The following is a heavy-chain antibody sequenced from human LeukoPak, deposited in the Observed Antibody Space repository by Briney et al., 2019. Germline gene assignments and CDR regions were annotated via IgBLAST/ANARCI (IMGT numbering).Heavy chain of an antibody. Sequence: ASVKVSCKASGGTFSSYAISWVRQAPGQGLEWMGGIIPIFGTANYAQKFQGRVTITADESTSTAYMELSSLRSEDTAVYYCARSLTLVSYYFDYWGQGTLVTVSS. D-gene: IGHD2-8*02. J-gene: IGHJ4*02. CDR1: GGTFSSYA. CDR3: ARSLTLVSYYFDY. V-gene: IGHV1-69*13. CDR2: IIPIFGTA.